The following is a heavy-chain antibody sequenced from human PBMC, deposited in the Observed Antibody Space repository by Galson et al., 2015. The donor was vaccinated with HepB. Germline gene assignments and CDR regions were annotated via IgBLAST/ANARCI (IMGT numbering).Heavy chain of an antibody. Sequence: QSGAEVKKPGESLRISCKGSGYSFTSYWISWVRQMPGKGLEWMGRIDPSDSYTNYSPSFQGHVTISADKSTSTAYLQWSSLKASDTAMYYCARRMVTTTRDYYGMDVWGQGTTVTVSS. CDR1: GYSFTSYW. D-gene: IGHD4-11*01. J-gene: IGHJ6*02. CDR2: IDPSDSYT. CDR3: ARRMVTTTRDYYGMDV. V-gene: IGHV5-10-1*01.